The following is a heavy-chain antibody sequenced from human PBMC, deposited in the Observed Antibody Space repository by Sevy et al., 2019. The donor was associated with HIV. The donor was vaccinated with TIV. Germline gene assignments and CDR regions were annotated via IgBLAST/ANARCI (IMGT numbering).Heavy chain of an antibody. Sequence: GSLRLSCAASGFTFSRYTMNWVRQAPGKGLEWVSSISGSSDNSYYADSLKGRFTISRDNAKNSLYLQMNNLRAEDTAVYYCARDDYGDYAFDSWGQGTRVTVSS. CDR2: ISGSSDNS. D-gene: IGHD4-17*01. CDR3: ARDDYGDYAFDS. V-gene: IGHV3-21*01. J-gene: IGHJ4*02. CDR1: GFTFSRYT.